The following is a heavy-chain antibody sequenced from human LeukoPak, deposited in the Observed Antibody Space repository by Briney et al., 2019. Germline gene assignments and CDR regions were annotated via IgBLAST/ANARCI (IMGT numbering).Heavy chain of an antibody. CDR2: INHSGST. V-gene: IGHV4-34*01. CDR1: GGSISGYY. CDR3: ARGRYSGSYWDY. J-gene: IGHJ4*02. D-gene: IGHD1-26*01. Sequence: PSETLSLTCTVSGGSISGYYWSWIRQPPGKGLEWIGEINHSGSTNYNPSLKSRVTISVDTSKNQFSLKLSSVTAADTAVYYCARGRYSGSYWDYWGQGTLVTVSS.